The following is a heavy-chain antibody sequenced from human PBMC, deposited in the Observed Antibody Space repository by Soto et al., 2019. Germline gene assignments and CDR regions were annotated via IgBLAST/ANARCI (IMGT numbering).Heavy chain of an antibody. D-gene: IGHD1-26*01. CDR1: GFSFSTYD. J-gene: IGHJ4*02. CDR3: ASAVGPFDY. CDR2: IWYDGSRK. V-gene: IGHV3-33*01. Sequence: QVQQVESGGGVVQPGRSLRLSCAASGFSFSTYDMHWVRQAPGMGLEWVAVIWYDGSRKDYVDSVKGRFTISRDNSKSILYLQMNSLRVEDTAVYYCASAVGPFDYWGQGTLVTVS.